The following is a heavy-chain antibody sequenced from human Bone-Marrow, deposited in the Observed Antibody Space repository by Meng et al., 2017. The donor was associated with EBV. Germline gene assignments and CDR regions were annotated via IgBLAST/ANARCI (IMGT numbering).Heavy chain of an antibody. CDR1: GGSFSGYY. J-gene: IGHJ4*02. CDR3: ARGRGYSSPNFDY. D-gene: IGHD6-13*01. V-gene: IGHV4-34*01. Sequence: QVQLQQWGAGLLKPSETLSLTCAVYGGSFSGYYWSWIRQPPGKGLEWIGEINHSGSTNYNPSLKSRVTISLDTSKNQFSLKLSSVTAADTAVYYCARGRGYSSPNFDYWGQGTLVTVSS. CDR2: INHSGST.